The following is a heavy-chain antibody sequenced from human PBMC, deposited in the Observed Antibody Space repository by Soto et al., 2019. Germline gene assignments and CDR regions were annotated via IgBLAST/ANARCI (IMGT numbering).Heavy chain of an antibody. CDR3: ARFEDYYDSSGYTGFDY. CDR2: ISAYNGNT. D-gene: IGHD3-22*01. CDR1: GYTFTSYG. J-gene: IGHJ4*02. Sequence: QVQLVQSGAEVKKPGASVKVSCKASGYTFTSYGISWVRQAPGQGLEWMGWISAYNGNTNYAQKLQGRVTMTTDTSTSTAYMELRSLRSDDTAVYYCARFEDYYDSSGYTGFDYWGQGTLVTVSS. V-gene: IGHV1-18*01.